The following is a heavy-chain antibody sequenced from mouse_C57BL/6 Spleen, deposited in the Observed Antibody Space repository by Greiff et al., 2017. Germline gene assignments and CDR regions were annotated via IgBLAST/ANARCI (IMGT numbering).Heavy chain of an antibody. CDR1: GYTFTGYW. Sequence: VQLQQSGAELMKPGASVKLSCKATGYTFTGYWIEWVKQRPGHGLEWIGEILPGSGSTNYNEKFKGKATFTADTSSNTAYMQLSSLTPEDSAIYYCARGGYDYDEGYWYFDVWGTGTTVTVSS. D-gene: IGHD2-4*01. CDR3: ARGGYDYDEGYWYFDV. V-gene: IGHV1-9*01. CDR2: ILPGSGST. J-gene: IGHJ1*03.